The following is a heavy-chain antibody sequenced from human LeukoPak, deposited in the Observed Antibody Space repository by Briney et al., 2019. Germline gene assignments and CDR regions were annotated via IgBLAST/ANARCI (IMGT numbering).Heavy chain of an antibody. V-gene: IGHV4-34*01. CDR2: INHSGST. CDR3: ARGDIIAAASGYYYYYYMDV. CDR1: GGSFSGYY. Sequence: SETLSLTCAVYGGSFSGYYWSWIRQPPGKGLEWIGEINHSGSTNYNPSLKSRVTISVDTSKNQFSLKLSSVTAADTAVYYCARGDIIAAASGYYYYYYMDVWGKGTTVTVSS. J-gene: IGHJ6*03. D-gene: IGHD6-13*01.